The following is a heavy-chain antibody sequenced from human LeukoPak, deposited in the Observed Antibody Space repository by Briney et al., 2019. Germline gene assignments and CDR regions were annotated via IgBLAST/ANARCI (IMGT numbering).Heavy chain of an antibody. Sequence: GGSLRLSWAASGFTFDDYTMHWVSQAPGKGLEWVSLISWDGGSTYYADSVKGRFTISRDNSKNSLYLQMNSLRTEDTALYYCAKDIGISAAIRYFDYWGQGTLVTVSS. CDR2: ISWDGGST. D-gene: IGHD2-2*02. J-gene: IGHJ4*02. CDR3: AKDIGISAAIRYFDY. V-gene: IGHV3-43*01. CDR1: GFTFDDYT.